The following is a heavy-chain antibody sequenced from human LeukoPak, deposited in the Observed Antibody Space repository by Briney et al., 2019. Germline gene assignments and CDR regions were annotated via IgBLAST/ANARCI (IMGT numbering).Heavy chain of an antibody. CDR3: ARAQGYGDYVPFGY. CDR1: GGTFISYA. D-gene: IGHD4-17*01. J-gene: IGHJ4*02. V-gene: IGHV1-69*05. CDR2: IIPIFGTA. Sequence: SVKVSCKASGGTFISYAISWVRQAPGQGLEWMGGIIPIFGTANYAQKFQGRVTITTDESTSTAYMELSSLRSEDTAVYYCARAQGYGDYVPFGYWGQGTLVTVSS.